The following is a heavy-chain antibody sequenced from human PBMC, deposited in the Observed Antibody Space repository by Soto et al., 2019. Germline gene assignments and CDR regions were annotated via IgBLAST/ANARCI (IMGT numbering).Heavy chain of an antibody. CDR2: IGPDGTST. J-gene: IGHJ5*02. CDR1: GVTFRDYW. D-gene: IGHD6-19*01. CDR3: LREVIAVLGSIRWFDA. Sequence: GGSLRLSCAVSGVTFRDYWMHWVRQVPGKGLLWVSRIGPDGTSTKYADSVKGRFTISRSNPENTLYLQMNSLRAEDTGVYYCLREVIAVLGSIRWFDAWGQGTLVTVSS. V-gene: IGHV3-74*01.